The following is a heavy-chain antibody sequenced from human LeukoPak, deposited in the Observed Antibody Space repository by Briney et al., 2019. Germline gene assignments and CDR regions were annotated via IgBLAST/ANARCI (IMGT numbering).Heavy chain of an antibody. CDR2: IWYDGSNK. D-gene: IGHD3-3*01. CDR3: AKDKDFWSGYYRGVPFYYGMDV. Sequence: PGRSLRLSCAASGFTFSSYGMHWVRQAPGKGLEWVAVIWYDGSNKYYADSVKGRFTISRDNAKNTLYLQMNSLRAEDTAVYYCAKDKDFWSGYYRGVPFYYGMDVWGQGTTVTVSS. V-gene: IGHV3-33*06. J-gene: IGHJ6*02. CDR1: GFTFSSYG.